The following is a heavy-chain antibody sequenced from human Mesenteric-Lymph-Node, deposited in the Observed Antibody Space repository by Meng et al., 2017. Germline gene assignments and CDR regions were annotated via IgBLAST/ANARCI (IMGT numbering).Heavy chain of an antibody. D-gene: IGHD5-12*01. CDR2: MNPNTGST. J-gene: IGHJ4*02. CDR1: GYTFTGNY. V-gene: IGHV1-2*06. Sequence: QVQLVQSGADVKKPGASVKVSCKASGYTFTGNYMHWVRQAPGQGLEWMGRMNPNTGSTNYAQKFQGRVTMTRDTSISTAYMELSSLRVDDTAVYYCARIRSGYDLFDYWGQGTLVTVSS. CDR3: ARIRSGYDLFDY.